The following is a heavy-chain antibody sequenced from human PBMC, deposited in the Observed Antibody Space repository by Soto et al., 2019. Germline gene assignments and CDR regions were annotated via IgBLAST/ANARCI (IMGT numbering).Heavy chain of an antibody. CDR2: IIAGSGNT. J-gene: IGHJ3*02. CDR1: EYRFTSHT. V-gene: IGHV1-3*01. D-gene: IGHD2-15*01. CDR3: ARLGFCGGESCYPLDS. Sequence: ASVKVSCKASEYRFTSHTIHWVRQAPGQRLEWMGWIIAGSGNTEYSQNFQGRLFITRDTSASTVYMQLSSLRSEDTAVYYCARLGFCGGESCYPLDSWGQGTMVTVSS.